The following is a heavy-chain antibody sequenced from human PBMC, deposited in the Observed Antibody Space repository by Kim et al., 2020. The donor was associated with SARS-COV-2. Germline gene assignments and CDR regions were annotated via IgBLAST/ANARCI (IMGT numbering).Heavy chain of an antibody. V-gene: IGHV3-7*01. J-gene: IGHJ3*02. Sequence: GGSLRLSCAASGFSFSTYWMSWVRQAPGKGLEWVANIKEDGKEKYYVDSVKGRFTISRDNAKNSLYLQMNSLRVEDTAVYHCVRDGYGCYDLAFDIWGQGTMVTVSS. CDR3: VRDGYGCYDLAFDI. CDR2: IKEDGKEK. D-gene: IGHD5-12*01. CDR1: GFSFSTYW.